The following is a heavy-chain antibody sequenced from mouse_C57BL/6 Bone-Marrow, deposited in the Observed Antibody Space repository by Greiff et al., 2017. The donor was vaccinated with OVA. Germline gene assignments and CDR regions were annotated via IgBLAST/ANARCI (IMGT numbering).Heavy chain of an antibody. CDR3: AREAGYYHMDY. CDR1: GYTFTSYW. J-gene: IGHJ4*01. CDR2: IHPNSGST. Sequence: QVQLKQPGAELVKPGASVKLSCKASGYTFTSYWMHWVKQRPGQGLEWIGMIHPNSGSTNYNEKLTSKATLTVDKYSSTAYMQLSILTSDDSAGYYCAREAGYYHMDYWGQGTSVTVSS. D-gene: IGHD2-3*01. V-gene: IGHV1-64*01.